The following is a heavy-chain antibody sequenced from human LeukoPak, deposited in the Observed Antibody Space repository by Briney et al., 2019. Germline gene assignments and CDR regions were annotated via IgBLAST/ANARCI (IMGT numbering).Heavy chain of an antibody. CDR1: GFTFSSYA. J-gene: IGHJ4*02. CDR3: ARDPVSTALQINSDY. V-gene: IGHV3-30-3*01. CDR2: ISNDGSNK. Sequence: PGRSLRLSCAASGFTFSSYAMPWVRQAPGKGLEWVAVISNDGSNKYLADSVKGRFTISRDNSKNTLDLQMNSLRAEDTAVYYCARDPVSTALQINSDYWGQGTLVTVSS. D-gene: IGHD5-18*01.